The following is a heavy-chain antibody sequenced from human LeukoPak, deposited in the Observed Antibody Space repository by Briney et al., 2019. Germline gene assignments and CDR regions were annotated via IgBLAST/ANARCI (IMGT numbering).Heavy chain of an antibody. V-gene: IGHV3-7*01. CDR1: GFTFSSYW. Sequence: GGSLRLSCAASGFTFSSYWMSWVRQAPGKGLEWVANINQDGSEKYYVDSVKGRFTISRDNAKSSLYLQMDSLRAEDTAVYYCARTYYDILTGYNPYFDYWGQGILVTVSS. CDR2: INQDGSEK. CDR3: ARTYYDILTGYNPYFDY. D-gene: IGHD3-9*01. J-gene: IGHJ4*02.